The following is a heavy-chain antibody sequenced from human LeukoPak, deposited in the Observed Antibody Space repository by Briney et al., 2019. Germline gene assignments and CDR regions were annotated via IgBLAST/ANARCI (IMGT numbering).Heavy chain of an antibody. CDR2: IYYTGST. CDR1: GGSISSYY. J-gene: IGHJ4*02. Sequence: PSETLSLTCTVSGGSISSYYWSWIRQPPGKGLEWIGYIYYTGSTNYNPSLKSRVTISVDTSKIQLSLKLSSVTAADTAVYYCARLNSPYYLDYWGQGTLVTVSS. V-gene: IGHV4-59*08. CDR3: ARLNSPYYLDY. D-gene: IGHD2-8*01.